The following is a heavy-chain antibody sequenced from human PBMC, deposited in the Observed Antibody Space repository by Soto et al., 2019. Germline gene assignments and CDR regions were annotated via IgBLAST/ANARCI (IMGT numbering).Heavy chain of an antibody. J-gene: IGHJ6*02. V-gene: IGHV4-34*01. Sequence: TSETLSLTCAVYGGSFSGYYWSWIRQPPGKGLEWIGEINHSGSTNYNPSLKSRVTISVDTSKNQFSLKLSSVTAADTAVYYCARGRISHYGMDVWGQGTTVTVSS. CDR2: INHSGST. CDR3: ARGRISHYGMDV. D-gene: IGHD2-15*01. CDR1: GGSFSGYY.